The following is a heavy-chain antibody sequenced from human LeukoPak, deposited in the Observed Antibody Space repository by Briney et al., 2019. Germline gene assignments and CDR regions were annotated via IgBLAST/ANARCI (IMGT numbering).Heavy chain of an antibody. CDR2: ISWNSGSI. J-gene: IGHJ4*02. CDR1: GFTFDDYA. V-gene: IGHV3-9*03. CDR3: AKDRDIAVAGLDY. Sequence: SLRLSCAASGFTFDDYAMHWVRQAPGKGLEWVSGISWNSGSIGYADSVKGRFTISRDNAKNSLYLQMNSLRAEDMALYYCAKDRDIAVAGLDYWGQGTLVTVSS. D-gene: IGHD6-19*01.